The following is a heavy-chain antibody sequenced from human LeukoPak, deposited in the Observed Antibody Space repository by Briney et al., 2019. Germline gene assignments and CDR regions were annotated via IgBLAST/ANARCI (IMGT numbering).Heavy chain of an antibody. CDR3: ARAAAGATPLDH. CDR1: GGSVSSSNW. V-gene: IGHV4-4*02. CDR2: IYHSGST. Sequence: SETLSLTCAVSGGSVSSSNWWSWVRQPPGKGLEWIGEIYHSGSTDYNPSLKSRVTISVDKSKNQFSLNLTSVTAADTAVYFCARAAAGATPLDHWGQGTLVTVSS. D-gene: IGHD1-26*01. J-gene: IGHJ4*02.